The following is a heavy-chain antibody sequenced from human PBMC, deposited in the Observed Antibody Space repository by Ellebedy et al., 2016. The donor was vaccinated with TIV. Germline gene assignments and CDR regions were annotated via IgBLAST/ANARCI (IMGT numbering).Heavy chain of an antibody. V-gene: IGHV1-69*13. CDR3: ARDGRQWDIVATITHGYFDF. CDR2: IIPMCGTT. CDR1: GVIFRNYD. Sequence: AASVKVSCKASGVIFRNYDFTWVGQAPGQGLEWMGGIIPMCGTTKYAHKFQGRVTITADESTSTTYMELSGLRSEDTAMYYCARDGRQWDIVATITHGYFDFWGQGTLVTVSS. J-gene: IGHJ4*02. D-gene: IGHD5-12*01.